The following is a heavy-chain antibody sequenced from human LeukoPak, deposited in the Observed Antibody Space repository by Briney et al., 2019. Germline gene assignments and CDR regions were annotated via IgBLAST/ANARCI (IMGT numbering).Heavy chain of an antibody. Sequence: PGGSLRLSCLSSGFTFSRSAMHWVRPAPGRGREWVAFILNEVNNKYYTGSVKDLFTISRDSLNNTLYLQMNSLSAEDTAVYYCAYCSSTNCGDYNYYMDVWGKGTTVTVSS. D-gene: IGHD2-2*01. CDR1: GFTFSRSA. CDR2: ILNEVNNK. CDR3: AYCSSTNCGDYNYYMDV. V-gene: IGHV3-30*02. J-gene: IGHJ6*03.